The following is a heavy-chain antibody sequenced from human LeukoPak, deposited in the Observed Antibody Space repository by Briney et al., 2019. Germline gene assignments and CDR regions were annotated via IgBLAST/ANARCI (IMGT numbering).Heavy chain of an antibody. CDR1: GFTFSSYG. D-gene: IGHD2-2*01. Sequence: GGSLRLSCAASGFTFSSYGMSWVRQAPGKGLEWVSAISGSGGSTYYADSVKGRFTISRDNSKNTLYLQMNSLRAEDTAVYYCAKDLWDIVVLPDAKLAYWGQGTLVTVSS. J-gene: IGHJ4*02. CDR3: AKDLWDIVVLPDAKLAY. V-gene: IGHV3-23*01. CDR2: ISGSGGST.